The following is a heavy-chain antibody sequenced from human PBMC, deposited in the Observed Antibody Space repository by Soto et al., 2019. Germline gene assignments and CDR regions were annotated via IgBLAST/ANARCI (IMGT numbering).Heavy chain of an antibody. V-gene: IGHV1-46*01. Sequence: ASVKVSCKASGYTFTSYYMHWVRQAPGQGPEWMGIINPSGGSTSYAQKFQGRVTMTRDTSTSTVYMELSSLRSEDTAVYYCARDPTTVVTTPAFDIWGQGTMVTVSS. CDR3: ARDPTTVVTTPAFDI. J-gene: IGHJ3*02. CDR1: GYTFTSYY. D-gene: IGHD4-17*01. CDR2: INPSGGST.